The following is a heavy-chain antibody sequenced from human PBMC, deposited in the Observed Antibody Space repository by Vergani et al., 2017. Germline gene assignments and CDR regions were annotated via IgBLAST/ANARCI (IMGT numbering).Heavy chain of an antibody. CDR3: ARDGGSGVEVPAAIRYYYYYMDV. D-gene: IGHD2-2*01. V-gene: IGHV1-8*01. Sequence: QVQLVQSGAEVKKPGASVKVSCKASGYTFTSYDINWVRQATGQGLEWMGWMNPNSGNTGYAQKFQGRVTITADESTTTAYMELTSLTSEDSAIYYCARDGGSGVEVPAAIRYYYYYMDVWGEGTTVTVSS. CDR2: MNPNSGNT. J-gene: IGHJ6*03. CDR1: GYTFTSYD.